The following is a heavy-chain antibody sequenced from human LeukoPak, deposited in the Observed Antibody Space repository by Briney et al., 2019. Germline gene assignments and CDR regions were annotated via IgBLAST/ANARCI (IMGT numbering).Heavy chain of an antibody. V-gene: IGHV4-30-4*01. J-gene: IGHJ3*01. CDR3: ARSGPGYRKDAFDL. Sequence: PSETLSLTCTVSGGSISSGDYYWSWMRQPPGKGLEWIGYIYDSGSKDYNPSLKNRVTISVDMSKNQFSLNLNSVTAVDTAVYYCARSGPGYRKDAFDLWGQGTMVTVSS. D-gene: IGHD6-13*01. CDR1: GGSISSGDYY. CDR2: IYDSGSK.